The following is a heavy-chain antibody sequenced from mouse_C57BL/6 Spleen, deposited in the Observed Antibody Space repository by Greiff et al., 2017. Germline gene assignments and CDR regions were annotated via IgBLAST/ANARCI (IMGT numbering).Heavy chain of an antibody. J-gene: IGHJ4*01. CDR2: IRNKANGYTT. CDR3: ARWNYYAMDY. Sequence: EVMLVESGGGLVQPGGSLSLSCAASGFTFTDYYMSWVRQPPGKALEWLGFIRNKANGYTTEYSASVKGRFTISIDNSQSILYLQMNALRAEDSATYYCARWNYYAMDYWGQGTSVTVSS. CDR1: GFTFTDYY. V-gene: IGHV7-3*01.